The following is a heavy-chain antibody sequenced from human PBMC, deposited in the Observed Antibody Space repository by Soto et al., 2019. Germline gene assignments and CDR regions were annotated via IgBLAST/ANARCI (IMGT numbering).Heavy chain of an antibody. D-gene: IGHD6-6*01. CDR1: GGTFSSYA. CDR3: ARVKWIAAPIDYYYGMDV. V-gene: IGHV1-69*01. CDR2: IIPIFGTA. J-gene: IGHJ6*02. Sequence: QVQLVQSGAEVKKPGSSVKVSCKASGGTFSSYAISWVRQAPGQGLEWMGGIIPIFGTANYAQKFQGRVTITADESTSTAYMELSSLRSEDTAVYCCARVKWIAAPIDYYYGMDVWGQGATVTVSS.